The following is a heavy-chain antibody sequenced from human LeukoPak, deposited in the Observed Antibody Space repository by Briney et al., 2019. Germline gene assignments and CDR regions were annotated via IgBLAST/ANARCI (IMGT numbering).Heavy chain of an antibody. Sequence: PGGSLRLSCAASGFTFSSYAMSWVRQAPGKGLEWVSAISGSGGSTYYADSVKGRFTISRDNPKNTLYLQMNSLRAEDTAVYYCAKYTGYDILTGYHYYFDYWGQGTLVTVSS. V-gene: IGHV3-23*01. CDR1: GFTFSSYA. J-gene: IGHJ4*02. CDR2: ISGSGGST. CDR3: AKYTGYDILTGYHYYFDY. D-gene: IGHD3-9*01.